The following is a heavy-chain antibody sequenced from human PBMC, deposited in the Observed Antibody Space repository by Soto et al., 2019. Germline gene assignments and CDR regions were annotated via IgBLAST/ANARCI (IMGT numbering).Heavy chain of an antibody. CDR1: GDIFTKYA. D-gene: IGHD5-12*01. Sequence: QVHLVQSGAEVKKPGSSVKVPCAASGDIFTKYAITWVRQAPGQGLEWMGEIITMFGTTDYEPRFQGRLTITADESTGTGYMELRSLRSEDTAIYYCARRYSFAQGDGMDVWGQGTTVIVSS. J-gene: IGHJ6*02. CDR2: IITMFGTT. CDR3: ARRYSFAQGDGMDV. V-gene: IGHV1-69*01.